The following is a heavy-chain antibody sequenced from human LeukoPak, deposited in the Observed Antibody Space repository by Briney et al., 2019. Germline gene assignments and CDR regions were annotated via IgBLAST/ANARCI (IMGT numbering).Heavy chain of an antibody. CDR3: ARGGVLDIVVVPAQFDY. Sequence: ASVKVSCKASGYTFTSYGTSWVRQAPGQGLEWMGWISAYNGNTNYAQKLQGRVTMTTDTSTSTAYMELRSLRSDDTAVYYCARGGVLDIVVVPAQFDYWGQGTLVTVSS. J-gene: IGHJ4*02. D-gene: IGHD2-2*01. CDR2: ISAYNGNT. V-gene: IGHV1-18*01. CDR1: GYTFTSYG.